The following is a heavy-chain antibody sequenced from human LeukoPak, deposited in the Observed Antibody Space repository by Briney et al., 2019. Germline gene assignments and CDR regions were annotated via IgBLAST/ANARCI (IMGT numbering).Heavy chain of an antibody. J-gene: IGHJ5*02. CDR3: AKAWLVRNWFDP. CDR2: INHSGST. D-gene: IGHD6-19*01. CDR1: GGSFSGYY. Sequence: SETLSLTCAVYGGSFSGYYWSWIRQPQGKGLEWIGEINHSGSTNYSPSLKSRVTISVDTSKNQFSLKLSSVTAADTAVYYCAKAWLVRNWFDPWGQGTLVTVSS. V-gene: IGHV4-34*01.